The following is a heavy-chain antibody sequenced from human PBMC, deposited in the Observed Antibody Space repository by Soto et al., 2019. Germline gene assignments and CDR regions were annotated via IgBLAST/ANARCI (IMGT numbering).Heavy chain of an antibody. CDR3: AAGTGRTDFDY. V-gene: IGHV3-15*01. CDR2: IMSKTDGGAT. CDR1: GFTFNNAW. Sequence: EVQLVESGGGLVKPGGSLTLSCAASGFTFNNAWMSWVRQPPGKGLEWVGRIMSKTDGGATDYDAPVKGRFTISRDDSKNTLYLQMSSLKTEDTAVYYCAAGTGRTDFDYWGQGTLVTVSS. D-gene: IGHD2-15*01. J-gene: IGHJ4*02.